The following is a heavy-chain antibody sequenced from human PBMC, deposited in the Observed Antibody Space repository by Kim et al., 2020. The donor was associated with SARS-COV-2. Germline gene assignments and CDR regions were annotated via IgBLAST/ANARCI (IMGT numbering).Heavy chain of an antibody. Sequence: GGSLRLSCAASGFTFSSYGMHWVRQAPGKGLEWVAVIWYDGSNKYYADSVKGRFTISRDNSKNTLYLQMNSLRAEDTAVYYCATGDYDFWSGYYSYYYYGMDVWGQGTTVTVSS. CDR1: GFTFSSYG. CDR2: IWYDGSNK. V-gene: IGHV3-33*01. J-gene: IGHJ6*02. D-gene: IGHD3-3*01. CDR3: ATGDYDFWSGYYSYYYYGMDV.